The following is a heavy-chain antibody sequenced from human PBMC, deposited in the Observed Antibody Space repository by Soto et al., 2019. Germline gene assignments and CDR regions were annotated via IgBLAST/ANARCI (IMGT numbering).Heavy chain of an antibody. CDR2: IYHSGST. Sequence: SETLSLTCAVSGDSISSSNCWILVRHPPGKGLEWIGEIYHSGSTNYNPSLKSRVTISVDKPKNQFSLKLSSVTAADAAVYYCARAVNLYGSGSYYNGGVSYYYYGMDVWGQGTTVTVS. J-gene: IGHJ6*02. V-gene: IGHV4-4*02. D-gene: IGHD3-10*01. CDR1: GDSISSSNC. CDR3: ARAVNLYGSGSYYNGGVSYYYYGMDV.